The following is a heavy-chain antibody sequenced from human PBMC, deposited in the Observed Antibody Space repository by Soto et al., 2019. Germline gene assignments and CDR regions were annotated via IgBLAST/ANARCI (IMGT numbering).Heavy chain of an antibody. V-gene: IGHV4-39*01. J-gene: IGHJ5*02. CDR3: ASRRYYDILTGSKNWFDP. D-gene: IGHD3-9*01. Sequence: SETLSLTCTVSGGSIYSATYYWGWVRQPPGKGLEWIGSIYYSGSTYYNPSLKSQVTISVDTSKNQFSLKLRSVTAADTAVYYCASRRYYDILTGSKNWFDPWGQGTLVTVSS. CDR2: IYYSGST. CDR1: GGSIYSATYY.